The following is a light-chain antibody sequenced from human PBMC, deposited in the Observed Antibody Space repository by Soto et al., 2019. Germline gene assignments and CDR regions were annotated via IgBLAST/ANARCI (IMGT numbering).Light chain of an antibody. J-gene: IGLJ2*01. Sequence: QSVLTQPPSVSGAPGQRVTIACTGSSSNIGAGYDVHWYQQLPGTAPKLLIYGNSNRPSGVPDRFSGSKSGNSASLAITGLQAEDEADYYCQSYDRSLSVVFGGGTKFTVL. V-gene: IGLV1-40*01. CDR3: QSYDRSLSVV. CDR1: SSNIGAGYD. CDR2: GNS.